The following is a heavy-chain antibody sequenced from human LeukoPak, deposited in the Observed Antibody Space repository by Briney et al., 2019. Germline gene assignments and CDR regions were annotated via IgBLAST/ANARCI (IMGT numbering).Heavy chain of an antibody. CDR2: IGSSGTYI. Sequence: PGGSQRLSCAASGFTFSNYGMNWVRQAPGKGLEWVSSIGSSGTYIVNADSVKGRFSISRDNAKSSLYLQMNNLRVEDTAVYYCARGGVAATNDYWGQGTLVTVSS. CDR1: GFTFSNYG. V-gene: IGHV3-21*01. J-gene: IGHJ4*02. D-gene: IGHD3-3*01. CDR3: ARGGVAATNDY.